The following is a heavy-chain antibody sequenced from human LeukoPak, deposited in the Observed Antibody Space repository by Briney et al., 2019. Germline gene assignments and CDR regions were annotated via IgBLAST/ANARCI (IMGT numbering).Heavy chain of an antibody. CDR2: MYPGDSDG. D-gene: IGHD6-13*01. Sequence: GESLKISCKGSGYSFTNHWIGWVRQMPGKGLEWMGIMYPGDSDGRYSPSFEGQVTISADKSISTAYLQWSSLKASDTAMYFCARRSAAAYYFDYWGQGTLVTVSS. CDR1: GYSFTNHW. V-gene: IGHV5-51*01. CDR3: ARRSAAAYYFDY. J-gene: IGHJ4*02.